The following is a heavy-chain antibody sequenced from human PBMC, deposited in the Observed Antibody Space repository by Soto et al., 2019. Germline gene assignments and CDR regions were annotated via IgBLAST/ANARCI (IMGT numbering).Heavy chain of an antibody. CDR2: IRGSGGST. CDR3: AKDQSVRYFDWLSVGMDV. D-gene: IGHD3-9*01. V-gene: IGHV3-23*01. CDR1: GXTLRSYA. J-gene: IGHJ6*02. Sequence: GSLRLSCAASGXTLRSYAMSWVRQAPGKGLEWVSSIRGSGGSTYYADSVKGRFTSYRDNSKNTLYLQMNSLRAEDTALHYCAKDQSVRYFDWLSVGMDVWGQGTTGTVSS.